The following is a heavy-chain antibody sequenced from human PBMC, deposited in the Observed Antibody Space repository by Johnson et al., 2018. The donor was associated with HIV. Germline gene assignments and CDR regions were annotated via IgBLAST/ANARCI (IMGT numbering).Heavy chain of an antibody. CDR3: GRAKGNSYYGSGHDAFDI. Sequence: VQLVESGGGLVKPGGSLRISCEASGMIFSNLWFNWVRQAPGKGLAWVSVIYSGGTTWYADSVKGRFSISRDNSKNTLFLQLNSLRAEDTAVYYCGRAKGNSYYGSGHDAFDIWGRGTIVTVSS. V-gene: IGHV3-66*02. D-gene: IGHD3-10*01. J-gene: IGHJ3*02. CDR2: IYSGGTT. CDR1: GMIFSNLW.